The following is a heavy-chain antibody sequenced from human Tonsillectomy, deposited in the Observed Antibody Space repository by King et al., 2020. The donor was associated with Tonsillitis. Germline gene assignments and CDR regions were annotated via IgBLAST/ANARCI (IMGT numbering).Heavy chain of an antibody. Sequence: VQLQESGPGLVKPSESLSLTCTVSGGSISSYYWSWIRQPPGKGLEWIGYIYYSGSTNYNPSLKSRVTISVDTSKNQFSLKLSSVTAADTAVYYCARHLYSGSYYYAWGQGTLVTVSS. D-gene: IGHD1-26*01. CDR2: IYYSGST. J-gene: IGHJ5*02. V-gene: IGHV4-59*08. CDR3: ARHLYSGSYYYA. CDR1: GGSISSYY.